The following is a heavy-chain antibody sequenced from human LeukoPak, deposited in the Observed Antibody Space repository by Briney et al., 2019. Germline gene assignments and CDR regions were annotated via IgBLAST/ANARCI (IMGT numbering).Heavy chain of an antibody. CDR3: ARDTGGYSYGYY. D-gene: IGHD5-18*01. Sequence: SETLSLTCTVSGGSISSYYWSWIRQPPGKGLEWIGYIYYSGSTNYNPSLKSRVTISVDTSKNQFSLKLSSVTAADTAVYYCARDTGGYSYGYYWGQGTLVTVSS. J-gene: IGHJ4*02. V-gene: IGHV4-59*12. CDR2: IYYSGST. CDR1: GGSISSYY.